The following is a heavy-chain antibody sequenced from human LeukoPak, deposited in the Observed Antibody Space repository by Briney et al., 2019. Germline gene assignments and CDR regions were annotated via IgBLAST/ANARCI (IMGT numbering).Heavy chain of an antibody. CDR3: ARPYSSGSYWYFDI. J-gene: IGHJ2*01. Sequence: GASVKVSCKASGYTFTGYYMHWVRQAPGQGLEWMGRINPNSGGTNYAQKFQGRVTMTRDTSISTAYMELSRLRSDDTAVYYCARPYSSGSYWYFDIWGRRTLVTVSS. CDR2: INPNSGGT. CDR1: GYTFTGYY. D-gene: IGHD6-19*01. V-gene: IGHV1-2*06.